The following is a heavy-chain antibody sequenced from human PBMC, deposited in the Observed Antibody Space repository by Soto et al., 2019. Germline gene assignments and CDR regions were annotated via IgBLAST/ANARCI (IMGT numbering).Heavy chain of an antibody. CDR1: GGSFSDYI. CDR2: INHSGSA. D-gene: IGHD5-12*01. Sequence: SETLSLTCDVYGGSFSDYIWTWIRQTPGKGLQWIGQINHSGSANYNPSLKSRVTISVHTSSNQFSLELSSVTAADTAVYYCAGPRDGYKDYYYYGMDVWGQGTTVTVSS. J-gene: IGHJ6*02. V-gene: IGHV4-34*01. CDR3: AGPRDGYKDYYYYGMDV.